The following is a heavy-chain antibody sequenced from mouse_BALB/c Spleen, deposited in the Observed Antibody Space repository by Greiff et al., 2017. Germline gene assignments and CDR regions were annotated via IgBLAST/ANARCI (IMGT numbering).Heavy chain of an antibody. CDR1: GYTFTSYY. V-gene: IGHV1S81*02. D-gene: IGHD4-1*01. CDR3: TRSNWDDAMDY. J-gene: IGHJ4*01. Sequence: QVQLQQSGPELVKPGASVKLSCKASGYTFTSYYMYWVKQRPGQGLEWIGEINPSNGGTNFNEKFKSKATLTVDKSSSTAYMQLSSLTSEDSAVYYCTRSNWDDAMDYWGQGTSVTVSS. CDR2: INPSNGGT.